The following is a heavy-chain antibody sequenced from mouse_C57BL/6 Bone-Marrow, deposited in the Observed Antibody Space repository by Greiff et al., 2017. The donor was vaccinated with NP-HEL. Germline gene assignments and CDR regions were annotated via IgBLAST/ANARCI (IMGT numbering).Heavy chain of an antibody. Sequence: EVQLQQSGAELVRPGASVKLSCTASGFNIKDDYMHWVKQRPEQGLEWIGWIDPENGDTEYASKFQGKATITADTSSNTAYLQLSSLTSEDTAVYYCTTAYYDYDVGYYAMDDWGQGTSVTVSS. CDR2: IDPENGDT. V-gene: IGHV14-4*01. CDR1: GFNIKDDY. J-gene: IGHJ4*01. CDR3: TTAYYDYDVGYYAMDD. D-gene: IGHD2-4*01.